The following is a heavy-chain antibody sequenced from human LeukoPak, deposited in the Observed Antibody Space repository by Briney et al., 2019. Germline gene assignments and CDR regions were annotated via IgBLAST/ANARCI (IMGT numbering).Heavy chain of an antibody. V-gene: IGHV3-7*01. Sequence: GGSLRLSCAASGFTFSSYWMSWVRQAPGKGLEWVANIKQDGSEKYYVDSVKGRFTISRDNAKNSLYLQMNSLRAEDTAVYYCARGQDSSGWYLYYLDYWGQGTLVTVSS. J-gene: IGHJ4*02. CDR3: ARGQDSSGWYLYYLDY. CDR1: GFTFSSYW. D-gene: IGHD6-19*01. CDR2: IKQDGSEK.